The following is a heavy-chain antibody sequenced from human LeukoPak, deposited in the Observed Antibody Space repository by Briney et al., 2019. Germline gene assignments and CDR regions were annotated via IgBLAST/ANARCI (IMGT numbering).Heavy chain of an antibody. CDR1: GFSLSDYW. CDR3: ARGGGHYEDFDY. J-gene: IGHJ4*02. CDR2: IKKDGSEK. D-gene: IGHD3-16*01. Sequence: GGSLRLSCAASGFSLSDYWMSWVRQAPGKGLEWVANIKKDGSEKYCVDSVKGRFTISRDNAKNSLYLQMNSLRVEDTAVYYCARGGGHYEDFDYWGQGTLVTVSS. V-gene: IGHV3-7*01.